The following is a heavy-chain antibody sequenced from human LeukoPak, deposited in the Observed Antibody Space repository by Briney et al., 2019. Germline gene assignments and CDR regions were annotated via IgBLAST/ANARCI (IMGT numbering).Heavy chain of an antibody. D-gene: IGHD2-2*01. CDR1: GGSISSYY. CDR2: IYYSGST. Sequence: SETLSLTCTVSGGSISSYYWSWIRQPPGKGLEWIGNIYYSGSTYYNPSLKSRVTISVDTSKNQFSLKLSSVTAADTAVYYCARHRYCSSSSCFKNAFDIWGQGTMVTVSS. J-gene: IGHJ3*02. V-gene: IGHV4-59*04. CDR3: ARHRYCSSSSCFKNAFDI.